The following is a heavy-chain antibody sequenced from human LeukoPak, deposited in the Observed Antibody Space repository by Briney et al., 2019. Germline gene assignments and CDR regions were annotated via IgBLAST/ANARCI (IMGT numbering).Heavy chain of an antibody. J-gene: IGHJ4*02. V-gene: IGHV4-59*01. D-gene: IGHD5-18*01. CDR1: GGSISSYY. Sequence: WETLSLTCTVSGGSISSYYCSWIRQPPGKGLEWIGYIYHSGSTNYNPSLKSRVTISVDTSKNQFSLKLSSVTAADTAVYFCARYSYAYFDYWGQGTLVTVFS. CDR3: ARYSYAYFDY. CDR2: IYHSGST.